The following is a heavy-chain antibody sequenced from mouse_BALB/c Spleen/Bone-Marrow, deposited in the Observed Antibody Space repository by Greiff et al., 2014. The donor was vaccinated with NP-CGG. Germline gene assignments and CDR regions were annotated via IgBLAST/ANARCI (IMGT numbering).Heavy chain of an antibody. D-gene: IGHD4-1*01. CDR3: ARWEYYAMDY. CDR2: TDPANGNT. Sequence: DVKLVESGAELVKPGASVKLSCTASGFNIKDTYMHWVKQRPEQGLEWIGRTDPANGNTKYDPKFQGKATITADTSSNTAYLQLSSLTSEDTAVYYCARWEYYAMDYWGQGTSVTVSS. CDR1: GFNIKDTY. J-gene: IGHJ4*01. V-gene: IGHV14-3*02.